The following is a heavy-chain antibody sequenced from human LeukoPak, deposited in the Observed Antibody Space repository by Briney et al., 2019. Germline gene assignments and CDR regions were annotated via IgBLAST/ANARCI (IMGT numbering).Heavy chain of an antibody. Sequence: GGSLRLSCAASGFTFSCYAMHWVRQAPGKGLEWVAVISYDGSNKYYADSVKGRFTISRDNSKNTLYLQMNSLRAEDTAVYYCARDRDPYSSGWYFFDYWGQGTLVTVSS. J-gene: IGHJ4*02. CDR1: GFTFSCYA. CDR3: ARDRDPYSSGWYFFDY. CDR2: ISYDGSNK. D-gene: IGHD6-19*01. V-gene: IGHV3-30*01.